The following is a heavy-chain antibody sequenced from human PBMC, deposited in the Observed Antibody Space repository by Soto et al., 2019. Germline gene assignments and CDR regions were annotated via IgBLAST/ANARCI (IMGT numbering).Heavy chain of an antibody. CDR2: ISSSSSYT. CDR3: ARWYKASLWFGEFPYYYYGMDV. Sequence: GGSLRLSCAASGFTFSDYYMSWIRQAPGKGLEWVSYISSSSSYTNYADSVKGRFTISRDNAKNSLYLQMNSLRAEDTAVYYCARWYKASLWFGEFPYYYYGMDVWGQGTTVTVSS. CDR1: GFTFSDYY. D-gene: IGHD3-10*01. V-gene: IGHV3-11*06. J-gene: IGHJ6*02.